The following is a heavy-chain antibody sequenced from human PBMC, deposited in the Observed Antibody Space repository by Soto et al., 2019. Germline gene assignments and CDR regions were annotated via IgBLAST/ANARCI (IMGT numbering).Heavy chain of an antibody. Sequence: SETLSLTCAVYGGSFSGYYWSWIRQPPGKGLEWIGEINHSGSTNSNPSLTSRVTISVNPSKNQFSLKLSSVTAADTAVYYCARDSPGNFAYWGQGTLVTVSS. CDR1: GGSFSGYY. J-gene: IGHJ4*02. CDR2: INHSGST. CDR3: ARDSPGNFAY. D-gene: IGHD2-15*01. V-gene: IGHV4-34*01.